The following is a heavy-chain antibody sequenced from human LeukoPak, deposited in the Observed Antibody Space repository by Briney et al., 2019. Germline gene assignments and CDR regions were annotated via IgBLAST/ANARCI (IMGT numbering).Heavy chain of an antibody. D-gene: IGHD6-13*01. J-gene: IGHJ6*02. V-gene: IGHV1-69*13. CDR1: GGTLSSYA. CDR2: IIPIFGTA. Sequence: SVTVSSTASGGTLSSYAISWVRQAPGQGLEWMGGIIPIFGTANYAQKFQGRVTITADESTSTAYMELSSLRSEDTAVYYCARDQAAAGPPDFYYYYYGMDVWGQGTTVTVSS. CDR3: ARDQAAAGPPDFYYYYYGMDV.